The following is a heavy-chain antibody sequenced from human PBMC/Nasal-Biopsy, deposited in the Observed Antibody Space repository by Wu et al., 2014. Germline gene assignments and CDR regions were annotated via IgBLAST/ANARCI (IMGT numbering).Heavy chain of an antibody. J-gene: IGHJ3*02. Sequence: LRLSCAASGFSFNTYDMHWVRQAPGKGLEWVGDISYDSKNGFYSDAVKGRFTISRDNSKNTMFLQMTSLRIEDTAVYFCAKRGGYNFDNYAFDIWGQGTRVTVSS. V-gene: IGHV3-30*18. CDR1: GFSFNTYD. CDR2: ISYDSKNG. D-gene: IGHD1-1*01. CDR3: AKRGGYNFDNYAFDI.